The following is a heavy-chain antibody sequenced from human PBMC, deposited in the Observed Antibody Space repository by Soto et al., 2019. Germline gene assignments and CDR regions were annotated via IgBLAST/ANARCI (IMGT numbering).Heavy chain of an antibody. CDR2: IRDDGIKI. CDR1: GFSFSSFG. J-gene: IGHJ6*02. CDR3: ARQSVRYGMDV. Sequence: GGSLRLSCAVSGFSFSSFGMHWVRQAPGKGLEWVAFIRDDGIKIFYGDAVKGRFTISRDNSDNTLSLQMSSLGVEDTGVYFCARQSVRYGMDVWGQGTTVTVSS. V-gene: IGHV3-30*02.